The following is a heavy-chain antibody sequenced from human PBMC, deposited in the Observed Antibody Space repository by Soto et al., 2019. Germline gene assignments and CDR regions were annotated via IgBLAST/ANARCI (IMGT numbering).Heavy chain of an antibody. CDR3: ARDLDRYCTNGVCYWFDP. CDR2: ISSGNDNT. CDR1: GYTFTSYA. D-gene: IGHD2-8*01. Sequence: ASVKVSCKTSGYTFTSYAMHWVRQAPGQRLEWMGWISSGNDNTKYAQKFQGRVTMTTDTSTSTAYMELRSLRSDDTAVYYCARDLDRYCTNGVCYWFDPWGQGTLVTVSS. V-gene: IGHV1-3*01. J-gene: IGHJ5*02.